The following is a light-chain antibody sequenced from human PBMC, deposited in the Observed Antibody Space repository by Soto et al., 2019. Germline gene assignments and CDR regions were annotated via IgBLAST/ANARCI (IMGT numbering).Light chain of an antibody. CDR2: AAS. CDR1: QDISNH. CDR3: QQSYSPPPT. Sequence: DSQMTPCPSSLSASVGASVPITCQASQDISNHLNWYQQKPGKAPKLLIYAASSLQSGVPSRFSGSGSGTDFTLTISSLQPEDFATYYCQQSYSPPPTLGQGTRLEIK. J-gene: IGKJ5*01. V-gene: IGKV1-39*01.